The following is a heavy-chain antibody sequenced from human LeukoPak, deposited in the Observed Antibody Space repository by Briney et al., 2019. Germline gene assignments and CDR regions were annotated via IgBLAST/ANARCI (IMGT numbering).Heavy chain of an antibody. CDR1: GFPFSNYG. D-gene: IGHD3-22*01. J-gene: IGHJ4*02. CDR2: ITDSGNT. V-gene: IGHV3-23*01. CDR3: ANWYYYENGAYWC. Sequence: PGGPLRLPCAATGFPFSNYGMSWVRQAQGKGLEWVSAITDSGNTFYADSVKGRFTISRDNSRNTLYLQMNSLRAEDTAVYYCANWYYYENGAYWCWGQGTLVTVSS.